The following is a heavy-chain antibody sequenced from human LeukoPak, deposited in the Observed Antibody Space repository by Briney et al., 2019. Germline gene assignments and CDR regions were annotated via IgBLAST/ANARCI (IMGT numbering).Heavy chain of an antibody. CDR3: AREGWDYYGSGSYYNVGYYYYGMDV. CDR1: GYTFTSYG. CDR2: ISAYNGNT. J-gene: IGHJ6*02. V-gene: IGHV1-18*01. D-gene: IGHD3-10*01. Sequence: ASVKVSCKASGYTFTSYGISWVRQAPGQGHEWMGWISAYNGNTNYAQKLQGRVTMTTDTSTSTAYMELRSLRSDDTAVYYCAREGWDYYGSGSYYNVGYYYYGMDVWGQGTTVTVSS.